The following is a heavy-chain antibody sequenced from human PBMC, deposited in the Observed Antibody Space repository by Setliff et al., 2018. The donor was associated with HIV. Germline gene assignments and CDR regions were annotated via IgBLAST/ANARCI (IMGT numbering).Heavy chain of an antibody. Sequence: ASVKVSCKTSDHTFTNYGIYWVRQAPGQGLEWMGWISNYNGNTNYAQKFHGRVTMTTDTSTRTAYMEMRGLTYDDTAVYYCARASGGNSVENGVDIWGQGTMVTVS. D-gene: IGHD2-8*01. CDR3: ARASGGNSVENGVDI. CDR1: DHTFTNYG. J-gene: IGHJ3*02. CDR2: ISNYNGNT. V-gene: IGHV1-18*01.